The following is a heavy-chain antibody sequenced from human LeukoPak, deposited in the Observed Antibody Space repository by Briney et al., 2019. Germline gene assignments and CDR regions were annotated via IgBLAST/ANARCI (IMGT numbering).Heavy chain of an antibody. CDR3: ARVGPYCSGGSCYSSFRVRWFDP. D-gene: IGHD2-15*01. CDR2: MNPNSGNT. J-gene: IGHJ5*02. V-gene: IGHV1-8*01. Sequence: ASVKVSCKASGYTFTSYDINWVRRATGQGLEWMGWMNPNSGNTGYAQKFQGRVTMTRNTSISTAYMELSSLRSEDTAVYYCARVGPYCSGGSCYSSFRVRWFDPWGQGTLVTVSS. CDR1: GYTFTSYD.